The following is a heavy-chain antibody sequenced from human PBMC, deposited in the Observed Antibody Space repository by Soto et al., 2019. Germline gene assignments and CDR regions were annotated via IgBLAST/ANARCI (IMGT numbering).Heavy chain of an antibody. CDR3: VRELYSGRFDY. D-gene: IGHD1-26*01. CDR2: INPNSGDT. Sequence: ASVKVSCKASGFTLTDYFFHWVRQAPGQGLEWMGWINPNSGDTNYAEKFQGRVTMTRDTSISTAYMELSRLTSDDAAVYYCVRELYSGRFDYWGQGTTVTVYS. J-gene: IGHJ4*02. CDR1: GFTLTDYF. V-gene: IGHV1-2*02.